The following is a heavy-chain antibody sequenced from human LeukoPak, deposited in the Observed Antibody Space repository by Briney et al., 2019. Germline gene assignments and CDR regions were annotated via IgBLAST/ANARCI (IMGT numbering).Heavy chain of an antibody. CDR1: GFTFSSYA. CDR3: AKDSGGYSGYDHSKLHYYYMDV. CDR2: ISGSGGST. J-gene: IGHJ6*03. V-gene: IGHV3-23*01. Sequence: GGSLRLSCAASGFTFSSYAMSWVRQAPGKGLEWVSAISGSGGSTYYADSVKGRFTISRDNSKNTLYLQMNSLRAEDTAVYYCAKDSGGYSGYDHSKLHYYYMDVWGKGTTVTVSS. D-gene: IGHD5-12*01.